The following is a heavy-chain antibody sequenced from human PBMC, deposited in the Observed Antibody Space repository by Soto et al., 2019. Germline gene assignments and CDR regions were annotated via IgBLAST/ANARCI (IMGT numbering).Heavy chain of an antibody. Sequence: GGSLRLSCAASGFTCSSYSMNWVRQAPGKGLEWVSSISSSSSYIYYADSVKGRFTISRDNAKNSLYLQMNSLRAEDTAVYYCARDGGIVATIPYYYYGMDVWGQGTTVTVSS. V-gene: IGHV3-21*01. J-gene: IGHJ6*02. CDR3: ARDGGIVATIPYYYYGMDV. D-gene: IGHD5-12*01. CDR1: GFTCSSYS. CDR2: ISSSSSYI.